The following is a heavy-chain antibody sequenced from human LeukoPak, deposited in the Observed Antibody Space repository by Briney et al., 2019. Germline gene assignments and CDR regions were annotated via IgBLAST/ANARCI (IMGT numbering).Heavy chain of an antibody. Sequence: SETLSLTCAVYGGSFGGYYWSWVRQPPGKGLEWIGEINDSGSTNYNPTLKSRITIQEDTSKNQFYLKLSSVTAADTAVYYCARVRWRYFDLWGRGTLVTVSS. CDR1: GGSFGGYY. CDR2: INDSGST. J-gene: IGHJ2*01. V-gene: IGHV4-34*01. CDR3: ARVRWRYFDL. D-gene: IGHD4-23*01.